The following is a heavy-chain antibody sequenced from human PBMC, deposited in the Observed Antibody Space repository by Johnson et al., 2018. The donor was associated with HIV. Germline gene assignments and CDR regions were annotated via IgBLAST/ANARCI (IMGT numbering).Heavy chain of an antibody. D-gene: IGHD6-19*01. Sequence: VQLVESGGGLVQPGGSLRLSCAASGFTFSSYDMHWVRRATGNGLEWVSAIGTAGDTYYPGSVKGRFTISRDNSKNTLYLQMNSLRAEDTAVYYCTSGKSWLAVDAFDIWGQGTMVTVSS. V-gene: IGHV3-13*01. J-gene: IGHJ3*02. CDR3: TSGKSWLAVDAFDI. CDR2: IGTAGDT. CDR1: GFTFSSYD.